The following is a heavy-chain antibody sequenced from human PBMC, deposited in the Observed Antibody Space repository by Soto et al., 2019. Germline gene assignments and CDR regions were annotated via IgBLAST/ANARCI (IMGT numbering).Heavy chain of an antibody. CDR3: VREDDTTGSYSWFDP. V-gene: IGHV1-69*01. D-gene: IGHD3-9*01. CDR1: GAAFNTIT. J-gene: IGHJ5*02. Sequence: QVQLVQSGAEVKKPGSSVRVSCKASGAAFNTITINWVRQAPGQGLEWMGGFVPAFGSATYAQKFQGRVAITADASTSTFYMELSRLNSEDTALYYCVREDDTTGSYSWFDPWGQGTLVTVSS. CDR2: FVPAFGSA.